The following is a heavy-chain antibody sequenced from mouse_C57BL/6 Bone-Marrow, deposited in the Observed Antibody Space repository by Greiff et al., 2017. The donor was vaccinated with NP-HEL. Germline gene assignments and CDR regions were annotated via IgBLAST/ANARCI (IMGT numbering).Heavy chain of an antibody. D-gene: IGHD1-1*01. CDR2: INPNNGGT. J-gene: IGHJ2*01. Sequence: VHVKQSGPELVKPGASVKIPCKASGYTFTDYNMDWVKQSPGKSLEWIGDINPNNGGTIYNQKFKGKATLTVDKSSSTAYMELRSLTSEDTAVYYCARSPNTTVVEGYFDYWGQGTTLTVSS. V-gene: IGHV1-18*01. CDR3: ARSPNTTVVEGYFDY. CDR1: GYTFTDYN.